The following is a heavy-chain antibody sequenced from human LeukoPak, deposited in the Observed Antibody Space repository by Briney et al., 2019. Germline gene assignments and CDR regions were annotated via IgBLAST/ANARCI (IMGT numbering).Heavy chain of an antibody. D-gene: IGHD1-1*01. CDR3: TRAVPGHPD. CDR1: GVPFSNYY. CDR2: INHSGYT. Sequence: SETLSLTCGVSGVPFSNYYWSWVRQSPTQGLEWIGEINHSGYTNYNPSLKSRVTMSIDTSKNQFSLKLTSVTAADAGVYYCTRAVPGHPDWGQGTLVTVSS. V-gene: IGHV4-34*01. J-gene: IGHJ4*02.